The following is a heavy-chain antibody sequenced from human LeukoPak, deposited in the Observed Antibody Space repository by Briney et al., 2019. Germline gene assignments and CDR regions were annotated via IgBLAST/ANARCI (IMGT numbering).Heavy chain of an antibody. D-gene: IGHD3-22*01. CDR1: GFTFSSYA. CDR2: IYYSGST. CDR3: ARVKIERYYDSSGYYPDY. Sequence: LRLSCAASGFTFSSYAMSWIRQHPGKGLEWIGYIYYSGSTYYNPSLKSRVTISVDTSKNQFSLKLSSVTAADTAVYYCARVKIERYYDSSGYYPDYWGQGTLVTVSS. J-gene: IGHJ4*02. V-gene: IGHV4-31*02.